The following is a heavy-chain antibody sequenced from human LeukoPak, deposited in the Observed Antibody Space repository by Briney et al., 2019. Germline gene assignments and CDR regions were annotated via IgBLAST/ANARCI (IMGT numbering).Heavy chain of an antibody. CDR3: AREGGEDIVVVPAALNWFDP. CDR1: GYTFTSFG. Sequence: GASVKVSCKSSGYTFTSFGISWVRQAPGQGLEWMGGIIPIFGTANYAQKFQGRVTITADKSTSTAYMELSSLRSEDTAVYYCAREGGEDIVVVPAALNWFDPWGQGTLVTVSS. D-gene: IGHD2-2*01. V-gene: IGHV1-69*06. CDR2: IIPIFGTA. J-gene: IGHJ5*02.